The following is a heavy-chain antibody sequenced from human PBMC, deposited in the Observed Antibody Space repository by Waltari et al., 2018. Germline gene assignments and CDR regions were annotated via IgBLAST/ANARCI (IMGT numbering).Heavy chain of an antibody. Sequence: QVQLQESGPGLVKPSETLSLTCAVHGYSISSGYYWGWIRQPPGKGLEWIGTIYHSGNTYYNPSLKSRVTISVDTSENQFSLKLTSVTAADTAVYYCARKYSGSLDPFDYWGQGTLVTVSS. CDR3: ARKYSGSLDPFDY. V-gene: IGHV4-38-2*01. CDR1: GYSISSGYY. CDR2: IYHSGNT. J-gene: IGHJ4*02. D-gene: IGHD1-26*01.